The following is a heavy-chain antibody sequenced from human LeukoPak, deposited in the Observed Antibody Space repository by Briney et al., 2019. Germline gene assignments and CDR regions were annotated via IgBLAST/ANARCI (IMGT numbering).Heavy chain of an antibody. J-gene: IGHJ4*02. CDR2: INLYWSAI. D-gene: IGHD5-12*01. CDR1: GFSFSSYW. V-gene: IGHV3-74*01. Sequence: GGSLRLSCAASGFSFSSYWMHWVRQAPGKGLVWVSRINLYWSAISYADSVKGRVTVSRDNAKNTLYLQMNSLRAEDTAVYYCARDTTIQGPSTIDYWGQGTLVTVSS. CDR3: ARDTTIQGPSTIDY.